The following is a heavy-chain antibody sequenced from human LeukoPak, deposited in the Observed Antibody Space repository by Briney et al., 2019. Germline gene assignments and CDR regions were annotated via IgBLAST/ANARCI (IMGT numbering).Heavy chain of an antibody. CDR1: GFTFSSYS. CDR2: ISSSSSTI. Sequence: PGGSLRLSCAASGFTFSSYSMNWVRQAPGKGLEWVSYISSSSSTIYYADSVKGRFTISRDNAKNSLYLQMNSLRAEDTAVYYCARGTPMGYFDYWGQGTLVTVSS. CDR3: ARGTPMGYFDY. D-gene: IGHD3-10*01. J-gene: IGHJ4*02. V-gene: IGHV3-48*04.